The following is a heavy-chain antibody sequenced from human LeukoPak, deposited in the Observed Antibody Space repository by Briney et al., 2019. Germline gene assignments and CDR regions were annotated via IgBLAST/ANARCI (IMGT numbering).Heavy chain of an antibody. CDR2: IRYDGSNK. J-gene: IGHJ4*02. CDR1: GFTFSSYG. D-gene: IGHD4-23*01. V-gene: IGHV3-30*02. Sequence: PGGSLRLPCAASGFTFSSYGMHWVRQAPGKGLEWVAFIRYDGSNKYYADSVKGRFTISRDNSKNTLYLQMNSLRAEDTDVYYCAKGTVVRSYYFDYWGQGTLVTVSS. CDR3: AKGTVVRSYYFDY.